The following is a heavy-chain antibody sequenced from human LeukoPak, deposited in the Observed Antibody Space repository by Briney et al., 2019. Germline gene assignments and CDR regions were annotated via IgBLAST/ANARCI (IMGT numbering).Heavy chain of an antibody. Sequence: ASVKVSCKXSGYTFTSYYMHWVRQAPGQGLEWMGIINPSGGSTSYAQKFQGRVTMTRDTSTSTVYMELSSLRSEDTAVYYCARRYYDSSGYYYDAFDIWGQGTMVTVSS. J-gene: IGHJ3*02. CDR3: ARRYYDSSGYYYDAFDI. D-gene: IGHD3-22*01. CDR1: GYTFTSYY. CDR2: INPSGGST. V-gene: IGHV1-46*01.